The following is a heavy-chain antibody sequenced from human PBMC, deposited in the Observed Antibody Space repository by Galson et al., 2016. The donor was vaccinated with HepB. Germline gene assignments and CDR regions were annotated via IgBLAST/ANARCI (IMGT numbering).Heavy chain of an antibody. CDR3: ARAIPAVGFYFDH. J-gene: IGHJ4*02. CDR1: GFSLTNGRMG. CDR2: IFTNDEK. D-gene: IGHD6-13*01. V-gene: IGHV2-26*01. Sequence: PALVKPTQTLTLTCTVSGFSLTNGRMGVGWIRQPPGKALEWLAHIFTNDEKSYSTSLKSRLTISRDTSRSQVVLTMTNMDPVDTATYYCARAIPAVGFYFDHWGQGTLVTVSS.